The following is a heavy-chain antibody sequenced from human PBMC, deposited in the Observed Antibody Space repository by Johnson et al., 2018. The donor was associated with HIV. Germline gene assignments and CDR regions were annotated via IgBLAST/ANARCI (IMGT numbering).Heavy chain of an antibody. J-gene: IGHJ3*02. CDR3: AKDRGSGWYWDAFDI. Sequence: QVQLVESGGGVVRPGGSLRLSCAASGFTFSSYGMHWVRQAPGKGLAWVAFIRYDGSNKYYADSVKGRFTISRDNSKNTLYLQMNSLRAEDTAVYYCAKDRGSGWYWDAFDIWGQGTMVTVSS. CDR2: IRYDGSNK. V-gene: IGHV3-30*02. CDR1: GFTFSSYG. D-gene: IGHD6-19*01.